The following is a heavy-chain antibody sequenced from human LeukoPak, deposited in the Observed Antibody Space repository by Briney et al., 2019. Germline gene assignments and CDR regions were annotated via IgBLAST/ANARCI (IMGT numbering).Heavy chain of an antibody. CDR3: ARAPPPVVVVAVDYGMDV. CDR2: IKQDGSEK. J-gene: IGHJ6*02. Sequence: GGSLRLSCAASGFTFSSYWMSWVRQAPGKGLEWVANIKQDGSEKYYVDSVKGRFTISRDNAKNSLYLQMNSLRAEDTAVYYCARAPPPVVVVAVDYGMDVWGQGTTVTVSS. V-gene: IGHV3-7*01. D-gene: IGHD2-15*01. CDR1: GFTFSSYW.